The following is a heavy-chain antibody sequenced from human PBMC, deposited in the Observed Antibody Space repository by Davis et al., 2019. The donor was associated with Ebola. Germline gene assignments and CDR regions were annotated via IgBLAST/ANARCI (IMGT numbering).Heavy chain of an antibody. V-gene: IGHV1-3*01. D-gene: IGHD3-22*01. CDR3: AGDHGFKYYYDSSGYYTQPSDAFDI. Sequence: AASVKVSCKASGYTFTSYAMHWVRQAPGQRLEWMGWINAGNGNTNYSQKFQGRVTITRDTSASTAYMELSSLRSEDTAVYYCAGDHGFKYYYDSSGYYTQPSDAFDIWGQGTMVTVSS. CDR2: INAGNGNT. J-gene: IGHJ3*02. CDR1: GYTFTSYA.